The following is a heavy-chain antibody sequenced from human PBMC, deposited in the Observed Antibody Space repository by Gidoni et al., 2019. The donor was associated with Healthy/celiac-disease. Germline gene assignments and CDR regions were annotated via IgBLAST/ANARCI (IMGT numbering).Heavy chain of an antibody. D-gene: IGHD3-10*01. CDR2: ISYDGSNK. Sequence: QVQLVESGGGVVQPGRSLRPSCAASGFPFRSYAMHWVRQAPGKGLEWVAVISYDGSNKYYADSVKGRFTISRDNSKNTLYLQMNSLRAEDTAVYYCARDYKRRVLLWFGEGFWFDPWGQGTLVTVSS. CDR3: ARDYKRRVLLWFGEGFWFDP. J-gene: IGHJ5*02. CDR1: GFPFRSYA. V-gene: IGHV3-30-3*01.